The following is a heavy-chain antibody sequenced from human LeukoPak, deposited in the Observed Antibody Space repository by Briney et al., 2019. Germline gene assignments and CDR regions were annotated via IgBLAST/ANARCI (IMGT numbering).Heavy chain of an antibody. CDR2: INSDGSST. J-gene: IGHJ4*02. V-gene: IGHV3-74*01. Sequence: GGSLRLSCAASGFTFSAFWMHWVRQAPGKGLVWVSRINSDGSSTTYADSVKGRFTVSRDNAKNTLYLQMSSLSAEDSAMYYCATYRHLPYWGQGILVTVSS. D-gene: IGHD2-2*02. CDR1: GFTFSAFW. CDR3: ATYRHLPY.